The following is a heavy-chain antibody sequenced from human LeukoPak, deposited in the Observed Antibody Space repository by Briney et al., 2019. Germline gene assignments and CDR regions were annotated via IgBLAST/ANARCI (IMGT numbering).Heavy chain of an antibody. V-gene: IGHV3-23*01. J-gene: IGHJ4*02. Sequence: PGGSLRLSCAASGSTFRNYVMSWVRQVPGKGLEWVSAITGDGGGTNHADSVKGRFTISRDNSRNTLYLQMNSLRAEDTAVYYCAKETSSGNFVTIDCWGQGTLVTVSS. CDR1: GSTFRNYV. CDR2: ITGDGGGT. D-gene: IGHD1-26*01. CDR3: AKETSSGNFVTIDC.